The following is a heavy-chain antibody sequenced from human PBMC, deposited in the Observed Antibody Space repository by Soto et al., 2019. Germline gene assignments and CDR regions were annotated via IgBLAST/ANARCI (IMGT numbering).Heavy chain of an antibody. Sequence: ASVKVSCKACGDTLTTYGISWVRQAPGQGLEWMGWISAYNGNTNYAQKFQGRVTMTTDTSTSIAYMELRSLRSDDTAVYYCARGPPTSCSGGRCPSHYFHYWGQATLVPLSS. CDR1: GDTLTTYG. CDR3: ARGPPTSCSGGRCPSHYFHY. J-gene: IGHJ4*02. V-gene: IGHV1-18*01. D-gene: IGHD2-15*01. CDR2: ISAYNGNT.